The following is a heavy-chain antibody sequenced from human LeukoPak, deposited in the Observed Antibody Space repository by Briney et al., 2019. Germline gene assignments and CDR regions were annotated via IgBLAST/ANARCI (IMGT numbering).Heavy chain of an antibody. CDR3: ARDLFIVVVPAADWFDP. CDR2: INPNSGGT. J-gene: IGHJ5*02. CDR1: GYTFTGYY. D-gene: IGHD2-2*01. V-gene: IGHV1-2*02. Sequence: ASVKVSCKASGYTFTGYYMHWVRQAPGQGLEWMGWINPNSGGTNYAQKLQGRVTMTTDTSTSTAYMELRSLRSDDTAVYYCARDLFIVVVPAADWFDPWGQGTLVTVSS.